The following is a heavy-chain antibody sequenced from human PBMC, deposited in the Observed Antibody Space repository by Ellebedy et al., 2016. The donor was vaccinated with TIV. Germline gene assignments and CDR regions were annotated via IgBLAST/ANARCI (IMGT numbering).Heavy chain of an antibody. CDR3: ARDGDYGMDV. CDR2: IYYSGST. D-gene: IGHD4-17*01. CDR1: GGSISSSSYY. Sequence: SETLSLTCTVSGGSISSSSYYWSWIRQPPGKGLEWIGYIYYSGSTNYNPSLKSRVTISVDTSKNQFSLKLSSVTAADTAVYYCARDGDYGMDVWGQGTTVTVSS. J-gene: IGHJ6*02. V-gene: IGHV4-61*01.